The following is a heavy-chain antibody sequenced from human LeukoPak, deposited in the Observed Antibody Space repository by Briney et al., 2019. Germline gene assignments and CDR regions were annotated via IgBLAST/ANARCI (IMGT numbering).Heavy chain of an antibody. CDR2: IYYSGST. D-gene: IGHD3-10*01. CDR1: GYSISSGYY. CDR3: ARGGYYGSGNDFRFDP. V-gene: IGHV4-61*01. Sequence: SETLSLTCTVSGYSISSGYYWGWIRQPPGKGLEWIGYIYYSGSTNYNPSLKSRVTISVDTSKNQFSLKLSSVTAADTAVYYCARGGYYGSGNDFRFDPWGQGTLVTVSS. J-gene: IGHJ5*02.